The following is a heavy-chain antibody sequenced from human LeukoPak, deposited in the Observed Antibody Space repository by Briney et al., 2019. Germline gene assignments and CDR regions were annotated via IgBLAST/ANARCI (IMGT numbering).Heavy chain of an antibody. CDR2: ISGSGGST. V-gene: IGHV3-23*01. Sequence: GGSLRLSCAASGFPFSSYAMSWVRQAPGKGLEWVSVISGSGGSTYYADSVKGRFTVSRDNSKNTLYLQMNSLRAEDTAVYYCAKRRYDFWSGYKDLAYWGQGTLVTVSS. CDR1: GFPFSSYA. CDR3: AKRRYDFWSGYKDLAY. D-gene: IGHD3-3*01. J-gene: IGHJ4*02.